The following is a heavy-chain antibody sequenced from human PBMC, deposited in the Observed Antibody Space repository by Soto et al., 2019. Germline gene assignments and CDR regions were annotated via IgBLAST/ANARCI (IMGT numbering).Heavy chain of an antibody. CDR2: IYYSGST. D-gene: IGHD3-9*01. CDR3: ARVFWDGYNRYFDY. V-gene: IGHV4-30-4*01. CDR1: GGSISSGDYY. Sequence: SETLSLTCTVSGGSISSGDYYWSWIRQPPGKGLEWIGYIYYSGSTYYNPSLKSRVTISVDTSKNQFSLKLSSVTAADTAVYYCARVFWDGYNRYFDYWGQGTLVTVSS. J-gene: IGHJ4*02.